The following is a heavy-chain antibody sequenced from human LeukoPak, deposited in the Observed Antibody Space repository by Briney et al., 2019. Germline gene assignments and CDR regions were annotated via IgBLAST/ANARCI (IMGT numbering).Heavy chain of an antibody. V-gene: IGHV3-7*01. D-gene: IGHD3-3*01. CDR3: ARDFPWSGYYTPPALDY. CDR1: GFTFSSYG. Sequence: PGGSLRLSCAASGFTFSSYGMHWVRPAPGKGLEWVANIKQDGSEKYYVDSVKGRFTISRDNAKDSLYLQMNSLRAEDTAVYYCARDFPWSGYYTPPALDYWGQGTLVTVSS. CDR2: IKQDGSEK. J-gene: IGHJ4*02.